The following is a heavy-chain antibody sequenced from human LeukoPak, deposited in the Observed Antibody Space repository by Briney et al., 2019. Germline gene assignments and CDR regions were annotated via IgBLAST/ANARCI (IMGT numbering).Heavy chain of an antibody. V-gene: IGHV1-69*13. CDR3: AREIILGTGEDIVVVPAAIPWFDP. D-gene: IGHD2-2*01. CDR1: GGTFSSYA. J-gene: IGHJ5*02. CDR2: IIPIFGTA. Sequence: ASVKVSCKASGGTFSSYAISWVRQAPGQGLEWMGGIIPIFGTANYAQKFQGRVTITADESTSTAYMELSSLRSEDTAVYYCAREIILGTGEDIVVVPAAIPWFDPWGQGTLVTVSS.